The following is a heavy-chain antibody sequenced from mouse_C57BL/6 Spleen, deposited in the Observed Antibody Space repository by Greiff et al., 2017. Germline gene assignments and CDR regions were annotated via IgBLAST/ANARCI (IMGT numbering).Heavy chain of an antibody. D-gene: IGHD2-1*01. CDR2: IYPGSGNT. CDR1: GYTFTDYY. CDR3: ARWGIYYGNNYFDY. V-gene: IGHV1-76*01. J-gene: IGHJ2*01. Sequence: VQLQQSGAELVRPGASVKLSCKASGYTFTDYYINWVKQRPGQGLEWIARIYPGSGNTYYNEKFKGKATLTAEKSSSTAYMQLSSLTSEDSAVYFCARWGIYYGNNYFDYWGQGTTLTVSS.